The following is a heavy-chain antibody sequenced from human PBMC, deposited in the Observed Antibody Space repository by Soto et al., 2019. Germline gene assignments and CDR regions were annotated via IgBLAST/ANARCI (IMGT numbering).Heavy chain of an antibody. CDR2: IYPGGVNI. D-gene: IGHD1-1*01. J-gene: IGHJ5*02. Sequence: ASVKVSCKAIGYSFTSHYMHWVRQAPGQGLEWMGTIYPGGVNIGYAQKFKGRVTMTKDTSTSTVYMELNSLTSEDTAVYYCARDQSWHDLVWSFHPWGQAILVTVSS. CDR1: GYSFTSHY. V-gene: IGHV1-46*03. CDR3: ARDQSWHDLVWSFHP.